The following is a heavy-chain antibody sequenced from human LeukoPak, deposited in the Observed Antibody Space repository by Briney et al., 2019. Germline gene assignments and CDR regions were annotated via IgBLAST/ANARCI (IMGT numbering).Heavy chain of an antibody. Sequence: PSETLALTCTVSGGSISSYYWSWVRQPPGEGLEWIGYIYYSGSTNYNPSLKSRVTISVDTSKNQFSLKLSSVTAADTAVYYCARVPSSGYYLYYFDYWGQGTLVTVSS. D-gene: IGHD3-22*01. CDR2: IYYSGST. CDR1: GGSISSYY. CDR3: ARVPSSGYYLYYFDY. V-gene: IGHV4-59*08. J-gene: IGHJ4*02.